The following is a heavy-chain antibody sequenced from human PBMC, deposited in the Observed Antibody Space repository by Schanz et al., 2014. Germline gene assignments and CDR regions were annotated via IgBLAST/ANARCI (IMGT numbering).Heavy chain of an antibody. CDR2: IGTSGGT. CDR3: ARIGGSVFDY. J-gene: IGHJ4*02. CDR1: GLIFSNYV. D-gene: IGHD3-10*01. Sequence: DVHLLESGGGLVQPGGSLKLSCAASGLIFSNYVMSWVRQAPGKGLEWVSTIGTSGGTNYAESVKGRFTISRDNSKNTLYLQMNSLRAEDTAVYYCARIGGSVFDYWAQGTLVIVSS. V-gene: IGHV3-23*01.